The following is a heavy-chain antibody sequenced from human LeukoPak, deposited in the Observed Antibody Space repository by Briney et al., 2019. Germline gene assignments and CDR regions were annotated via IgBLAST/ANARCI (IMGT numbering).Heavy chain of an antibody. CDR2: MNPNSGNT. J-gene: IGHJ4*02. CDR3: ARGSPAYGILTGYYHY. CDR1: GYTFTSYD. D-gene: IGHD3-9*01. Sequence: ASVKVSCKASGYTFTSYDINWVRQATGQGLEWMGWMNPNSGNTGYAQKFQGRVTMTRNTSISTAYMELSSLRSEDTAVYYCARGSPAYGILTGYYHYWGQGTLVTVST. V-gene: IGHV1-8*01.